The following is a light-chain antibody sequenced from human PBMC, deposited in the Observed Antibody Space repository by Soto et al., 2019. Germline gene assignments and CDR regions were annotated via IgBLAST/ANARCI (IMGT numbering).Light chain of an antibody. Sequence: QSVLTQPASVSGSPGQSITISCTGSSSDVGSYTLVSRYQQHPGKVPKLMIYEVSKRPSGVSVRFSGSRSGNTASLTISGLQAEDEADYFCWSYAGSFTYVFGTGTKVTVL. CDR3: WSYAGSFTYV. V-gene: IGLV2-23*02. CDR1: SSDVGSYTL. CDR2: EVS. J-gene: IGLJ1*01.